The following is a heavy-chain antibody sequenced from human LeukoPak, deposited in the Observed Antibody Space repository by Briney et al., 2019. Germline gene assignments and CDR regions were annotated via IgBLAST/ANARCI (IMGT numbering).Heavy chain of an antibody. V-gene: IGHV3-30*18. Sequence: GGSLRLSCAASGFTFSSYGMHWVRQAPGKGLEWVAVISYDGSNKYYADSVKGRFTISRDNSKNTLYLQMNSLRAEDTAVYYCAKDRSWILLGGLDYWGQGTLVTVSS. J-gene: IGHJ4*02. CDR1: GFTFSSYG. CDR3: AKDRSWILLGGLDY. D-gene: IGHD5-18*01. CDR2: ISYDGSNK.